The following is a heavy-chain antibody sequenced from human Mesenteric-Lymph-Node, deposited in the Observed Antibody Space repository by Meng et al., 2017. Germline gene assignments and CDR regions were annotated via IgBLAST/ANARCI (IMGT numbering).Heavy chain of an antibody. J-gene: IGHJ4*02. CDR1: GGSISSDSW. Sequence: SGPGLLMPSGPLSATCSVFGGSISSDSWWSWVRQPPGKGLEWIGEVYHRGDTNYNPSLKSRVDISVDKSKNQFYLSLFSVTAADTAVYYCGRDQGRELINHWGQGTLVTVSS. CDR2: VYHRGDT. D-gene: IGHD1-7*01. CDR3: GRDQGRELINH. V-gene: IGHV4-4*02.